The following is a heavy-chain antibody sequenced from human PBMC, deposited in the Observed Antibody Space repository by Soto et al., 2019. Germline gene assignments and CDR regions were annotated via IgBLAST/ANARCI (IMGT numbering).Heavy chain of an antibody. D-gene: IGHD5-12*01. CDR1: GFPFNSYG. J-gene: IGHJ4*02. V-gene: IGHV3-30*03. Sequence: QVQLADSGGGVVQPGRSLRLSCATSGFPFNSYGMHWVRQAPGKGLEWVAVISYDGINQYYEDSVKGRFTISRDNSKNTVYLQLNSLRAEHTAVSYCATLAGYPRDYWGQGILVTVSS. CDR2: ISYDGINQ. CDR3: ATLAGYPRDY.